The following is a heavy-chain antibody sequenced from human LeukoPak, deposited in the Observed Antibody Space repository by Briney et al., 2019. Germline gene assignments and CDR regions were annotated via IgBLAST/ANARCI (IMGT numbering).Heavy chain of an antibody. CDR1: GSSINGYY. Sequence: SDTLSLPCTVSGSSINGYYLTWIRQPPGKGLEGIGYISDSGSTNYNPSLKSRVTMSVDSSNTEFSLRLSSVTAADTAVYYCARVFRGAVTSKWFDPWGQGTLVTVSS. V-gene: IGHV4-59*07. CDR2: ISDSGST. J-gene: IGHJ5*02. CDR3: ARVFRGAVTSKWFDP. D-gene: IGHD4-17*01.